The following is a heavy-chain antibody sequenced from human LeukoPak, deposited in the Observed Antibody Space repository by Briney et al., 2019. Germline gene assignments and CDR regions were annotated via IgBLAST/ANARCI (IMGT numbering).Heavy chain of an antibody. J-gene: IGHJ4*02. Sequence: SETLSLTCAVYGGSFSGYYWSWIRQPPGKGLEWIGEINHSGSTNYNPSLKSRVTISVDTSKNQFSLKLSSVTAADTAVYYCARAPLYCTNGVCYGDFDYWGQGTLVTVSS. CDR1: GGSFSGYY. CDR3: ARAPLYCTNGVCYGDFDY. V-gene: IGHV4-34*01. CDR2: INHSGST. D-gene: IGHD2-8*01.